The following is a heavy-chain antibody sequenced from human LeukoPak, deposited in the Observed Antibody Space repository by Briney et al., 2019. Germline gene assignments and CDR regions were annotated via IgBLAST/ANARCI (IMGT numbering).Heavy chain of an antibody. D-gene: IGHD2-15*01. CDR1: GYTLTELS. CDR2: FDPEDGET. Sequence: ASVKVSCKVSGYTLTELSMHWVRQAPGKGLEWMGGFDPEDGETIYAQKFQGRVTMTEDTSTDTAYMELSSLRSEDTAVYYCATDLAWQPRPSYYYYGMDVWGQGTTVTVSS. V-gene: IGHV1-24*01. J-gene: IGHJ6*02. CDR3: ATDLAWQPRPSYYYYGMDV.